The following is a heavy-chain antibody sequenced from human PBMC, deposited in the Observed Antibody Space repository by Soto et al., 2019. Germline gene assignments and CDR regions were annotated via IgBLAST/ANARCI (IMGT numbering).Heavy chain of an antibody. CDR1: GFTFDDYA. D-gene: IGHD3-3*01. Sequence: GGSLRLSCAASGFTFDDYAMHWVRQAPGKGLEWVSGISWNSGSIGYADSVMGRFTISRDNAKNSLYLQMNSLRAEDTALYYCAKDPGVDFWSGVFDPWGQGTVVTVSS. CDR3: AKDPGVDFWSGVFDP. V-gene: IGHV3-9*01. J-gene: IGHJ5*02. CDR2: ISWNSGSI.